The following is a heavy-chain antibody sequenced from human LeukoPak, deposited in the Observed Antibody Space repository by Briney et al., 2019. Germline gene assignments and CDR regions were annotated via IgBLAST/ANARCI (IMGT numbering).Heavy chain of an antibody. CDR1: GFTFSSYA. CDR2: ISGSGGST. Sequence: GGSLRLSCAASGFTFSSYAMSWVRQAPGKGLEWVSAISGSGGSTYYADSVKGRFTISRDNSKDTLYLQMNGLRAEDTAVYFCAKQSAGSAAWYSLHYDFWGQGTLDTVSS. CDR3: AKQSAGSAAWYSLHYDF. D-gene: IGHD6-13*01. J-gene: IGHJ4*02. V-gene: IGHV3-23*01.